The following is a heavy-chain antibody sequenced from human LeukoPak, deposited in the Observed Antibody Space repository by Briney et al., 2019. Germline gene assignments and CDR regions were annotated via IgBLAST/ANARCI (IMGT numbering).Heavy chain of an antibody. J-gene: IGHJ5*02. CDR3: ARKLSHIVVVTAIPAGGWFDP. V-gene: IGHV4-61*02. CDR2: FYTSGGA. Sequence: SETLSLTCTVSGGSISSGSYYWSWLRQPAGKGLEWIGRFYTSGGASYNPSLKSRVNISLDTSKKQFSLRLSSVTAADTAVYYCARKLSHIVVVTAIPAGGWFDPWGQGTLVTVSS. CDR1: GGSISSGSYY. D-gene: IGHD2-21*02.